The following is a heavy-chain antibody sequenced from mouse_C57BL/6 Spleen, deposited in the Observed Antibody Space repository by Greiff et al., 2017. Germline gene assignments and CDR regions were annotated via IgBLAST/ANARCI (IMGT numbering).Heavy chain of an antibody. CDR2: INPNNGGT. V-gene: IGHV1-22*01. D-gene: IGHD1-1*01. J-gene: IGHJ3*01. CDR1: GYTFTDYN. Sequence: VQLQQSGPELVKPGASVKMSCKASGYTFTDYNMHWVKQSHGKSLEWIGYINPNNGGTSYNQKFNGKATLTVNKSSSTAYMELRSLTSEDSAVYYCARGGGSYGSSPFAYWGQGTLVTVSA. CDR3: ARGGGSYGSSPFAY.